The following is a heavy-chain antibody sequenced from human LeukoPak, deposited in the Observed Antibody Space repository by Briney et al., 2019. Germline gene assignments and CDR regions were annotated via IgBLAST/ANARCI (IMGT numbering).Heavy chain of an antibody. Sequence: PGGSLRLSCAASGFTFSSYEMNWVRQAPGKGLEWVSYISSSGSTIYYADSVKGRFTISRDNAKNSLYLQMNSLRAEDTAVYYCARVGLVRGVIALTQYYYYMDVWGKGTTVTISS. CDR3: ARVGLVRGVIALTQYYYYMDV. CDR2: ISSSGSTI. J-gene: IGHJ6*03. D-gene: IGHD3-10*01. CDR1: GFTFSSYE. V-gene: IGHV3-48*03.